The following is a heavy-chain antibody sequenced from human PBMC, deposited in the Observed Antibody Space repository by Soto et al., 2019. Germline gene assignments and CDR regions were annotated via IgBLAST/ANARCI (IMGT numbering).Heavy chain of an antibody. J-gene: IGHJ5*02. CDR1: GGSISSYY. V-gene: IGHV4-4*07. Sequence: QVQLQESGPGLVKPSETLSLTCTVSGGSISSYYWSWIRQPAGKGLEWIGRIYTSRSTNYNPSIKSRVTMSVDTSKYQYSLKLSSVTAADTAVYYCARGGGIVLMVYAIPFDPWGQGTLVTVSS. CDR2: IYTSRST. D-gene: IGHD2-8*01. CDR3: ARGGGIVLMVYAIPFDP.